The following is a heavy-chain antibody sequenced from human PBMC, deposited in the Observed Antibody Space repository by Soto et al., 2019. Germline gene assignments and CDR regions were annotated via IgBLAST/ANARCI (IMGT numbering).Heavy chain of an antibody. CDR1: GYSFPSYW. D-gene: IGHD5-18*01. J-gene: IGHJ5*02. CDR3: VRDYSYGFGWYNWFDP. V-gene: IGHV5-51*01. CDR2: IYPGDSVT. Sequence: PGESLKISCKRSGYSFPSYWIGWVRQMPGKGLEWMWIIYPGDSVTRYSPSFQGQVTISAVKSISTAYLRWSSLKASDTAMYYYVRDYSYGFGWYNWFDPWGKGALVTVSS.